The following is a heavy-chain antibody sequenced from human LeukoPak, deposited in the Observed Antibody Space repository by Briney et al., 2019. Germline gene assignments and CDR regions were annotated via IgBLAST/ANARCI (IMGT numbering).Heavy chain of an antibody. CDR3: ARTYYGSGRLDY. CDR1: GFTFRDYY. J-gene: IGHJ4*02. Sequence: GGSLRLSCAASGFTFRDYYMSWIRQAPGKGLEWVSYISSSGSTIYYADSVKGRFTISRDNAKNSLYLQMNSLRAADTAVHYCARTYYGSGRLDYWGQGTLVTVSS. CDR2: ISSSGSTI. V-gene: IGHV3-11*01. D-gene: IGHD3-10*01.